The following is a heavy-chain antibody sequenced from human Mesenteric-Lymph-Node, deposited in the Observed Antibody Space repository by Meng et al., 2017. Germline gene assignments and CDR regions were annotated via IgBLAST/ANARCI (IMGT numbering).Heavy chain of an antibody. J-gene: IGHJ4*02. CDR3: ARVGAYCGGDCYHPR. V-gene: IGHV4-34*01. CDR1: CGSFSGYY. CDR2: INHIGST. Sequence: SAPLPLSSAVHCGSFSGYYWSWIRQPPGKGLEWIGEINHIGSTNYSPSLKSRVTISVDESKNQFSLRLSSVTAADTAVYYCARVGAYCGGDCYHPRWGQGTLVTVSS. D-gene: IGHD2-21*02.